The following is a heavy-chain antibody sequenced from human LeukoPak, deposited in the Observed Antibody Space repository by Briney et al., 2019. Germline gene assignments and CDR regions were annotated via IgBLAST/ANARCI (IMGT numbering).Heavy chain of an antibody. CDR1: GGSISSSSYY. CDR3: GVYAIRDYFDY. D-gene: IGHD2-8*01. J-gene: IGHJ4*02. CDR2: IYYSGST. Sequence: SETLSLTRTVSGGSISSSSYYWGWIRQPPGKGLEWSGSIYYSGSTYYNPSLKSRVTISVDTSKNQFSLKLSSVTAADTAVYYCGVYAIRDYFDYWGQGTLVTVSS. V-gene: IGHV4-39*01.